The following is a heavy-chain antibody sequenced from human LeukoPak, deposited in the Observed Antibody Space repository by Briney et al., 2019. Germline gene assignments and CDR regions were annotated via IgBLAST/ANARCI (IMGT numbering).Heavy chain of an antibody. Sequence: PGGSLRLSCAASGFTFSSYSMNWVRQAPGKGLEWVSYISSSSSTIYYADSVKGRFTISRDNAKNSLYLQMNSLRAEDTAVYYCARDPGRVVAALADYWGQGTLVTVSS. V-gene: IGHV3-48*04. CDR3: ARDPGRVVAALADY. CDR1: GFTFSSYS. D-gene: IGHD2-15*01. J-gene: IGHJ4*02. CDR2: ISSSSSTI.